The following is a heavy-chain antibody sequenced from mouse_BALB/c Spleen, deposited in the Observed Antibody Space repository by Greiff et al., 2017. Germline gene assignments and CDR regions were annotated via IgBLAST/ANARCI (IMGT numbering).Heavy chain of an antibody. Sequence: EVKLQESGPGLVKPSQSLSLTCSVTGYSITSGYYWNWIRQFPGNKLEWMGYISYDGSNNYNPSLKNRISITRDTSKNQFFLKLNSVTSEDTATYYCARWLLGAYWGQGTLVTVSA. CDR3: ARWLLGAY. CDR1: GYSITSGYY. J-gene: IGHJ3*01. V-gene: IGHV3-6*02. CDR2: ISYDGSN. D-gene: IGHD2-3*01.